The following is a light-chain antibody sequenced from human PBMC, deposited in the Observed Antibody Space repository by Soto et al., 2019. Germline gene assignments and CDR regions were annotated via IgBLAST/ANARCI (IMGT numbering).Light chain of an antibody. V-gene: IGLV1-40*03. CDR2: GTS. CDR3: ISYTATNTRVL. CDR1: GSNIGLGYD. Sequence: QAVVTQPPSLSGAPGQRVTISCTGSGSNIGLGYDVHWYQQLPGTAPKLLIYGTSVRPSGVPDRFSGSKSGASASLAITGLQAEDEADYYCISYTATNTRVLFGAGTKLTVL. J-gene: IGLJ2*01.